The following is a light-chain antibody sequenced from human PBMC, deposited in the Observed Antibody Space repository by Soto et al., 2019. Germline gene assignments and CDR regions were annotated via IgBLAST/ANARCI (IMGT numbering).Light chain of an antibody. J-gene: IGKJ1*01. V-gene: IGKV3-15*01. CDR1: QSINSN. CDR3: QQYNDWPLRT. Sequence: EIVMTQSPATLSVSPGERATLSCRASQSINSNLAWYQQKPGQAPRLLIYGASTRATAIPARFSGSGSGTEFTLTISSLQSEDFAVYYCQQYNDWPLRTFGQGTKVEIK. CDR2: GAS.